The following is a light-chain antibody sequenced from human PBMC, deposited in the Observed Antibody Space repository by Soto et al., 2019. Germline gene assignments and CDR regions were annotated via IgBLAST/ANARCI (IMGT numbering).Light chain of an antibody. CDR1: SSDVGGYNY. V-gene: IGLV2-14*01. J-gene: IGLJ3*02. CDR3: SSYTSSSTLV. CDR2: DVS. Sequence: QSALTQPASVSGSPGQSITISCTGTSSDVGGYNYVSWYQQHPGKAPKLMIYDVSNRPSGVSNRFSGSKSGNTASLTISGLQAEDEAEYHCSSYTSSSTLVFRRGTKVTVL.